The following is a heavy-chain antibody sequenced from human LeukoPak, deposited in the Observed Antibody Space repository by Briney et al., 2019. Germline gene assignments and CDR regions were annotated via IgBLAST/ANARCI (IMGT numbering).Heavy chain of an antibody. V-gene: IGHV5-51*01. CDR3: ARTNLWFGELGAFDI. D-gene: IGHD3-10*01. J-gene: IGHJ3*02. CDR2: IYPDDSNT. CDR1: GYRFSNYW. Sequence: GESLKISCNGSGYRFSNYWIAWVRQMPGKGLEWMGIIYPDDSNTRYSPSFQGQVNISADKSISLASLQWSSLKASDTAMYYCARTNLWFGELGAFDIWGQGTLVTVSS.